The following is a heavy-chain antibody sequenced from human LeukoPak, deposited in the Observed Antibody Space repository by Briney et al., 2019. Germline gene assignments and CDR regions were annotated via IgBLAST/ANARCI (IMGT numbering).Heavy chain of an antibody. V-gene: IGHV4-34*01. Sequence: SETLSLTCAVYGGSFSGYYWSWIRQPPGKGLEWVGEINHSGSTNYNPSLKSRVTISVDTSKNQFSLKLSSVTAADTAVYYCASRHYYDSSALEYFQHWGQGTLVTVSS. CDR1: GGSFSGYY. J-gene: IGHJ1*01. D-gene: IGHD3-22*01. CDR2: INHSGST. CDR3: ASRHYYDSSALEYFQH.